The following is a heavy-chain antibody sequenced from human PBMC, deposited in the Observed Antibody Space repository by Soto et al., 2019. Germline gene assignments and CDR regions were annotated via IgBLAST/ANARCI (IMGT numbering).Heavy chain of an antibody. CDR3: ATERTQLLSGFTWRGYGMDV. D-gene: IGHD2-2*01. CDR1: GGSISSISHY. V-gene: IGHV4-39*01. Sequence: PSETLSLTCTVAGGSISSISHYWGWIRQPPGKGLEWIGSIYYSGSTYYNPSLKSRVIISVDTSKNQFSLKLRSVTAADTAEYYCATERTQLLSGFTWRGYGMDVWGQGTTVTVSS. J-gene: IGHJ6*02. CDR2: IYYSGST.